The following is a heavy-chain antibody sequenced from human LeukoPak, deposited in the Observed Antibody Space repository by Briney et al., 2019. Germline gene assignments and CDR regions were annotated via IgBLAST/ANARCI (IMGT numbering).Heavy chain of an antibody. Sequence: PSETLSLTCAVSGYSISSGYYWGWIRQPPGKGLEWIGSIYHSGSTYYNPSLKSRVPISVDTSKNQYSLKLSSVTAADTAAYYCARLYYSYGIMDFDYWGQGTLVTVSS. CDR1: GYSISSGYY. D-gene: IGHD5-18*01. CDR3: ARLYYSYGIMDFDY. V-gene: IGHV4-38-2*01. J-gene: IGHJ4*02. CDR2: IYHSGST.